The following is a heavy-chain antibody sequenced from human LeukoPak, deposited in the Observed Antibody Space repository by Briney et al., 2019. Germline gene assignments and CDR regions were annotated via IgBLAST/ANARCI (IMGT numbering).Heavy chain of an antibody. V-gene: IGHV5-51*01. CDR1: GYSFTSYW. CDR2: IYPGDSDT. D-gene: IGHD3-10*01. CDR3: ARLPCGSGSYYYGMDV. J-gene: IGHJ6*02. Sequence: GESLKISCEGSGYSFTSYWIGWVRQMPGKSLEWMGIIYPGDSDTRYSPSFQGQVTISADKSISTAYLQWSSLKASDTAMYYCARLPCGSGSYYYGMDVWGQGTTVAVSS.